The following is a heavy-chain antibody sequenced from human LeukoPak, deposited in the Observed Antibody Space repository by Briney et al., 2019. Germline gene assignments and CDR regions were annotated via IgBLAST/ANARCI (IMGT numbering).Heavy chain of an antibody. D-gene: IGHD3-22*01. CDR1: GYTLTELS. V-gene: IGHV1-24*01. Sequence: ASVKVSCKVSGYTLTELSMHWVRQAPGKGLEWMGGFDPEDGETIYAQKFQGRVTMTEDTSTDTAYMELSSLRSEDTAVYYCATSSIISGYYYDSSGYYRVAFDIWGQGTMVTVSS. CDR3: ATSSIISGYYYDSSGYYRVAFDI. J-gene: IGHJ3*02. CDR2: FDPEDGET.